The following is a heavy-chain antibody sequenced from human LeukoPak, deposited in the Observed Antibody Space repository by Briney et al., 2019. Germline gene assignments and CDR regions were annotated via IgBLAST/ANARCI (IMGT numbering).Heavy chain of an antibody. CDR3: GWGSGSRKDY. D-gene: IGHD3-10*01. CDR1: GFPSSDYW. CDR2: IKTDGSST. J-gene: IGHJ4*02. Sequence: GSLRLSFAASGFPSSDYWMHWVRQAPGKGLVWVSRIKTDGSSTSYADSVKGRFTISRDNAKNTLYLQMNSLRVEDTAVYYCGWGSGSRKDYWGQGTLVTVSS. V-gene: IGHV3-74*01.